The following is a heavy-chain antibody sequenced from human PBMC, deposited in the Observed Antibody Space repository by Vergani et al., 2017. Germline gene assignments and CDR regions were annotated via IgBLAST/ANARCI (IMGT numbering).Heavy chain of an antibody. CDR1: GFNFSSYA. CDR2: VTGSGYSK. D-gene: IGHD1-14*01. CDR3: AKDLRVSWDHGPFDL. V-gene: IGHV3-23*01. J-gene: IGHJ3*01. Sequence: EVHLLESGGGLVQPGKSLRLFCAASGFNFSSYAMSWVRQAPGKGLEWVSAVTGSGYSKYYADSVKGWFSISRDNSKNTLYLQLNSLRAEDSAIYSCAKDLRVSWDHGPFDLWGQGTMVTVSA.